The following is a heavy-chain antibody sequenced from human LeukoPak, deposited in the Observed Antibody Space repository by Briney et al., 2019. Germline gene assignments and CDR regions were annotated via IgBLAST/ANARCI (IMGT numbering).Heavy chain of an antibody. CDR3: AKVRYFDWLPKYYFDY. V-gene: IGHV3-23*01. CDR2: INGSGGST. Sequence: PGGSLRLSCAASGFTFSSYAMSWVRQAPGKGLEWVSAINGSGGSTYYADSVKGRFTISRDNSKNTLYLQMNSLRAEDMAVYYCAKVRYFDWLPKYYFDYWGQGTLVTVSS. J-gene: IGHJ4*02. CDR1: GFTFSSYA. D-gene: IGHD3-9*01.